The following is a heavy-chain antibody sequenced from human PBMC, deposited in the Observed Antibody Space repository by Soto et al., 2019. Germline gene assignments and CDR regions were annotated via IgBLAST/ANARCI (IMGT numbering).Heavy chain of an antibody. D-gene: IGHD1-1*01. Sequence: QVQLVESGGGVVQPGRSLRLSCAASGFSFTTYVMHWVRQAPGKGLEWVTVISSDGNNQYYADSVKGRFTISRDNSKNTLYLQMNNLRGEVTAVYYCARDKKTGLDYWGQGTLVTVSS. CDR2: ISSDGNNQ. J-gene: IGHJ4*02. CDR1: GFSFTTYV. V-gene: IGHV3-30-3*01. CDR3: ARDKKTGLDY.